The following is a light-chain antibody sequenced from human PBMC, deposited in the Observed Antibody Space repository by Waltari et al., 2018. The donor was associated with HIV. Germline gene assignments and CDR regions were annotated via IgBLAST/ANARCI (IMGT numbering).Light chain of an antibody. V-gene: IGKV1-39*01. Sequence: IQMTQSPPSLSASVGDRVTITCRASQTTSSHLNWYQQKPGKAPKLLVYAAASLQSGVPSRSSGSGPATDVTLTICQLQPADFPTFDCQQTHTTLPTLGPGPTVEL. CDR3: QQTHTTLPT. CDR1: QTTSSH. J-gene: IGKJ1*01. CDR2: AAA.